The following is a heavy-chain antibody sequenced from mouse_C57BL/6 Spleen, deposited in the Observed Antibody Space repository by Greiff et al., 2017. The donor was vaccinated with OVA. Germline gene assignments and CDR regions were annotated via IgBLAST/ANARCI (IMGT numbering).Heavy chain of an antibody. D-gene: IGHD2-5*01. J-gene: IGHJ3*01. CDR2: ISDGGSYT. V-gene: IGHV5-4*03. CDR1: GFTFSSYA. CDR3: ARGGSNSFAY. Sequence: EVNVVESGGGLVKPGGSLKLSCAASGFTFSSYAMSWVRQTPEKRLEWVATISDGGSYTYYPDNVKGRFTISRDNAKNNLYLQMSHLKSEDTAMYYCARGGSNSFAYWGQGTLVTVSA.